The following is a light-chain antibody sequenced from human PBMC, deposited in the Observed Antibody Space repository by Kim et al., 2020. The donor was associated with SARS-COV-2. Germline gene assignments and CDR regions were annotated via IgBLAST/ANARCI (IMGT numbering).Light chain of an antibody. J-gene: IGLJ3*02. CDR1: RMNVGRQE. Sequence: RQTAQSTGAGNRMNVGRQEAAWMKQGHANPPKLLSYRHDTRPSGIPDRTSSSGSGDTHSLTITGLQAEDEAEYYCSAWDIGLRSWVFGGGTQLTVL. CDR3: SAWDIGLRSWV. V-gene: IGLV10-54*04. CDR2: RHD.